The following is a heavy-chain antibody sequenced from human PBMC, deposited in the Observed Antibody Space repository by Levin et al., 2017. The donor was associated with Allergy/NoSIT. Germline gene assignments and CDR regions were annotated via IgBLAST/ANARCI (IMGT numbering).Heavy chain of an antibody. V-gene: IGHV3-23*01. J-gene: IGHJ6*02. CDR1: GFTFSSYA. CDR3: AKDQAYSSSWYSGYYYGMDV. Sequence: GESLKISCAASGFTFSSYAMSWARQAPGKGLEWVSAISGSGGSTYYADSVKGRFTISRDNSKNTLYLQMNSLRAEDTAVYYCAKDQAYSSSWYSGYYYGMDVWGQGTTVTVSS. D-gene: IGHD6-13*01. CDR2: ISGSGGST.